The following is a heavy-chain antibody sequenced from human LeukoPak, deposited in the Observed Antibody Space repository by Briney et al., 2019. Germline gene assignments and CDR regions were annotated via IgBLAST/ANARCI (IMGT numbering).Heavy chain of an antibody. V-gene: IGHV3-30*02. CDR3: AAGHYDSSGFYSNGHDAFDI. CDR1: GFTFSIFG. CDR2: IRFDGSNK. J-gene: IGHJ3*02. D-gene: IGHD3-22*01. Sequence: GGSLRLSCAASGFTFSIFGMHWVRQAPGKGLEWVAFIRFDGSNKYYADSVKGRFTISRDNSKNTLYLQMNSLRAEDTAVYYCAAGHYDSSGFYSNGHDAFDIWGQGTMVAVSS.